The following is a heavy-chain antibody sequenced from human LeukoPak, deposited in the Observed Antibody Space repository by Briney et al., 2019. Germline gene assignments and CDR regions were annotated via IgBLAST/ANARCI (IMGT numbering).Heavy chain of an antibody. CDR3: VKDTIFTVDPFDY. V-gene: IGHV3-30*02. J-gene: IGHJ4*02. Sequence: GGSLRLSCVVSGMTFDRHGMHWVRQPPGKGLEWLAFIKYDGSRTDYEDSVQGRFTVSRDNSKNTLYLEMNSLRAEDTAIYYCVKDTIFTVDPFDYWGQGTLVTISS. CDR1: GMTFDRHG. D-gene: IGHD3-3*01. CDR2: IKYDGSRT.